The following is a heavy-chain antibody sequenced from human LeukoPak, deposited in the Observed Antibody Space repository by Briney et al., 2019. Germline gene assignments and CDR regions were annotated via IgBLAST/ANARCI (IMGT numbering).Heavy chain of an antibody. J-gene: IGHJ5*02. V-gene: IGHV3-33*01. CDR1: GFTFSSYA. CDR2: IWYDGSNK. CDR3: AREATNNWFDP. Sequence: PGRSLRLSCAASGFTFSSYAMHWVRQAPGKGLEWVAVIWYDGSNKYYVDSVKGRFTISRDNSKNTLYLQMNSLRAGDTAVYYCAREATNNWFDPWGQGTPVTVSS.